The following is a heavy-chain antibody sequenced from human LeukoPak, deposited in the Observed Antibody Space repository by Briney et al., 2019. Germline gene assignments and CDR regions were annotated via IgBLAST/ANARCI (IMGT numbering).Heavy chain of an antibody. D-gene: IGHD3-3*01. CDR1: GGSFNGYY. CDR2: INHSGST. Sequence: KPSETLSLTCAVYGGSFNGYYWSWIRQPPGKGLEWIGEINHSGSTNYNPSLKSRVTTSVDTSKNQFSLKLSSVTAADTAVYYCARRAAIFGVVSVDYWGQGTLVTVSS. CDR3: ARRAAIFGVVSVDY. J-gene: IGHJ4*02. V-gene: IGHV4-34*01.